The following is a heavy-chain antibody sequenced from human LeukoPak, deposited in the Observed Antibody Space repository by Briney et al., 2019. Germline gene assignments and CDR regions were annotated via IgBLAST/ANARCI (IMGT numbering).Heavy chain of an antibody. CDR2: IYYSGST. Sequence: PSETLSLTGVVSGGSISIYYWSWIRQPPGKGLEWIGYIYYSGSTNYNPSLKIRVSISENTSNNQVSLNLNSVTAADTAVYYCARHGRKAGPYTYWGQGTLVTVSS. D-gene: IGHD2-2*02. V-gene: IGHV4-59*08. J-gene: IGHJ4*02. CDR3: ARHGRKAGPYTY. CDR1: GGSISIYY.